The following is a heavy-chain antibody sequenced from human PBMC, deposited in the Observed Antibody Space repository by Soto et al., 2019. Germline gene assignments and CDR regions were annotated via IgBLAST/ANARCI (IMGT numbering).Heavy chain of an antibody. D-gene: IGHD5-12*01. Sequence: ASVKVSCKASGYTFTGYYMHWVRQAPGQGLEWMGWINPNSGGTNYAQKFQGWVTMTRDTSISTAYLELSRLSSDDTAVYYCARSRDGYNFYFDYWGQGTLVTVSS. CDR2: INPNSGGT. CDR3: ARSRDGYNFYFDY. V-gene: IGHV1-2*04. J-gene: IGHJ4*02. CDR1: GYTFTGYY.